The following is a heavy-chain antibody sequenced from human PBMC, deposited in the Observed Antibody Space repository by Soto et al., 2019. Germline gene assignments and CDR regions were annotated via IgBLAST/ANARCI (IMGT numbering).Heavy chain of an antibody. Sequence: QSQTLSLTCAISGDSVSSNSAAWNWIRQSPSRGLEWLGRTYYRSKWYNDYAVSVKSRITINPDTSKNQFSLQLNSVTPEDTAVYYCARAPDYDIVTGYYAFDIWGQGTMVTVSS. D-gene: IGHD3-9*01. CDR3: ARAPDYDIVTGYYAFDI. V-gene: IGHV6-1*01. J-gene: IGHJ3*02. CDR1: GDSVSSNSAA. CDR2: TYYRSKWYN.